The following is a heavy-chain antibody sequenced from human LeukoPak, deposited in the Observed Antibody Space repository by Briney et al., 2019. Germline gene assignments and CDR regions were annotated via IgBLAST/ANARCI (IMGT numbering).Heavy chain of an antibody. CDR3: ARSTYYDFWSGYPFDY. J-gene: IGHJ4*02. Sequence: PSETLSLTCAVYGESFNGYYWSWIRQPPGKGLEWIGEINHSGRTNYNPSLKGRVTTSVDTSKNQFSLKLNSLTAADTAVYYCARSTYYDFWSGYPFDYWGQGTLVTVSS. CDR1: GESFNGYY. V-gene: IGHV4-34*01. CDR2: INHSGRT. D-gene: IGHD3-3*01.